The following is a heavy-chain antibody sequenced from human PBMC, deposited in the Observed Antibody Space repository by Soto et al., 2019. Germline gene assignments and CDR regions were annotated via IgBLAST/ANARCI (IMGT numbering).Heavy chain of an antibody. CDR2: IIPIFGTA. CDR3: ARGWETVGTTTALAY. Sequence: VQLVQSGAEVKQPGSSVKVSCKASGGTFSSYAITCVRQAPGQGLEWMGGIIPIFGTANYAQKFRGRVTITADKSTSTAHMELSSLRSEDTAVYYCARGWETVGTTTALAYWGQGTLVTVSS. CDR1: GGTFSSYA. J-gene: IGHJ4*02. V-gene: IGHV1-69*06. D-gene: IGHD1-26*01.